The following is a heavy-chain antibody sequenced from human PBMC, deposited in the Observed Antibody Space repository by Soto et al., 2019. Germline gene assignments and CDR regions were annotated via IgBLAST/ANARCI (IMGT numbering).Heavy chain of an antibody. CDR1: GYTFTSYG. Sequence: ASVKVSCKASGYTFTSYGISWVRQAPGQGLEWMGWISAYNGNTNYAQKLQGRVTMTTDTSTSTAYMELRSLRSDDTAVYYCASVYCSSTSCYAIHWFDPWGQGTLVTVSS. D-gene: IGHD2-2*01. CDR3: ASVYCSSTSCYAIHWFDP. V-gene: IGHV1-18*01. J-gene: IGHJ5*02. CDR2: ISAYNGNT.